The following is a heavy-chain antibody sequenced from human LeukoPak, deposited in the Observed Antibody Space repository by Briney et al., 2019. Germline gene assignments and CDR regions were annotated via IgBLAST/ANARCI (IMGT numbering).Heavy chain of an antibody. CDR2: IYYSGST. J-gene: IGHJ4*02. Sequence: SETLSLTCTVSGGSISSYYWSWIRQPPGKGLEWIGYIYYSGSTYYNPSLKSRVTISVDTSKNQFSLKLSSVTAADTAVYYCARDYYYYDSSGYEEGWGQGTLVTVSS. CDR1: GGSISSYY. D-gene: IGHD3-22*01. CDR3: ARDYYYYDSSGYEEG. V-gene: IGHV4-59*04.